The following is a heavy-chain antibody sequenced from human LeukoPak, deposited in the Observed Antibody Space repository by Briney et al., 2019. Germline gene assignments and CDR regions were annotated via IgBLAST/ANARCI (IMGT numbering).Heavy chain of an antibody. D-gene: IGHD1-26*01. CDR1: GGTFSSYA. CDR2: IIPILGIA. V-gene: IGHV1-69*04. CDR3: ARDLAGATTGDY. J-gene: IGHJ4*02. Sequence: ASVKVSCKASGGTFSSYAISWVRQAPGQGLEWMGRIIPILGIANYAQKFQGRVTITADKSTSTAYMELSSLRSEDTAVYYCARDLAGATTGDYWGQGTLVTVSS.